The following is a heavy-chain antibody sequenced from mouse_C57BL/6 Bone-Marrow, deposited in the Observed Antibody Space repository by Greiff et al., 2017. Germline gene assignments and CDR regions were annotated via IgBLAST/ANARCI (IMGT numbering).Heavy chain of an antibody. CDR1: GYSITSCYY. CDR2: IRYDGSN. D-gene: IGHD2-3*01. J-gene: IGHJ3*01. V-gene: IGHV3-6*01. CDR3: ARGGWLFAD. Sequence: VQLQQSGPGLVIPSPSLSLSCSVTGYSITSCYYWNWIRQFPGNKLEWMDYIRYDGSNNYNPSLKNRISITRDTSTNQFFLKLNSVTTEDTATYYCARGGWLFADWGQGTLVTVSA.